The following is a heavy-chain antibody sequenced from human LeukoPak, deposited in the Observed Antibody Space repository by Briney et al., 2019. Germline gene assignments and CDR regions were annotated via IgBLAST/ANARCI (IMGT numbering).Heavy chain of an antibody. J-gene: IGHJ4*02. CDR1: GYTFTGYY. CDR2: INPNSGGT. CDR3: ARERYGDYEGGVLDY. V-gene: IGHV1-2*06. D-gene: IGHD4-17*01. Sequence: WASVKVSCKASGYTFTGYYMHWVRQAPGQGLEWMGRINPNSGGTNYAQKFQGRVTMTRDTSISTAYMELSRLRSDDTAVYYCARERYGDYEGGVLDYWGQGTLFTVSS.